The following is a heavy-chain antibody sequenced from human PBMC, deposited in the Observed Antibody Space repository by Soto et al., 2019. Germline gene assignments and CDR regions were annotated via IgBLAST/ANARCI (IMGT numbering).Heavy chain of an antibody. D-gene: IGHD3-10*01. CDR1: GGSISSGDYY. CDR3: ARDQAGYYYGSGSSPYGMDV. Sequence: PSETLSLTCTVSGGSISSGDYYWSWIRQPPGKGLEWIGYIYYSGSTYYNPSLKGRVTISVDTSKNQFSLKLSSVTAADTAVYYCARDQAGYYYGSGSSPYGMDVWGQGTTVTVSS. CDR2: IYYSGST. V-gene: IGHV4-30-4*01. J-gene: IGHJ6*02.